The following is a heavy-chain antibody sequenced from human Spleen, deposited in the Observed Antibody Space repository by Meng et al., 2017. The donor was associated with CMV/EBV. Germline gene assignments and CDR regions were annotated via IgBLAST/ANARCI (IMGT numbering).Heavy chain of an antibody. V-gene: IGHV1-2*02. CDR1: GYTFTGYY. CDR3: ARSHSPHSGSSYFDY. J-gene: IGHJ4*02. D-gene: IGHD6-13*01. CDR2: INPNGGGT. Sequence: SGYTFTGYYMHWVRQAPGQGLEWMGWINPNGGGTNYAQKFQGRVTMTRDTSINTAYVELTSLTSDDTALYYCARSHSPHSGSSYFDYWGQGPLVTVSS.